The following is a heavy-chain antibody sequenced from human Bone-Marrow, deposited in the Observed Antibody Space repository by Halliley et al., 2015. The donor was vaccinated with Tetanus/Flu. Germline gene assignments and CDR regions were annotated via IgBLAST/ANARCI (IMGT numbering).Heavy chain of an antibody. D-gene: IGHD1-7*01. J-gene: IGHJ5*02. CDR3: ARRSELRNEWFDP. V-gene: IGHV5-51*03. Sequence: EVQLVQSGAEVKKPGESLKISCKGSGHSFSSYWIAWVRQMPGKGLEYLGMVYIGDSDTRYSPSFEGHVTISADDSISTAFLQWDNLRASDSAIYYCARRSELRNEWFDPWGQGTLVTVSS. CDR2: VYIGDSDT. CDR1: GHSFSSYW.